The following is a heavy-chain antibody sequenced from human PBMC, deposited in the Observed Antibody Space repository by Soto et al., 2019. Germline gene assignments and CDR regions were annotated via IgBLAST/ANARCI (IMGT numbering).Heavy chain of an antibody. Sequence: GGSLRLSCTAPGFTFGDYAMSWFRQAPGKGLEWVGFIRSKAYGGTTEYAASVKGRFTISRDDSKSIAYLQMNSLKTEDTAVYYCTRDRAPGSADTINWFDPWGQGTLVTVSS. CDR3: TRDRAPGSADTINWFDP. V-gene: IGHV3-49*03. D-gene: IGHD2-2*01. CDR1: GFTFGDYA. J-gene: IGHJ5*02. CDR2: IRSKAYGGTT.